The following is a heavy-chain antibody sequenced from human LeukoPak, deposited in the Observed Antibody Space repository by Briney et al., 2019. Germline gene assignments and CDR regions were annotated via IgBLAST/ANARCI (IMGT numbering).Heavy chain of an antibody. Sequence: SETLSLTCAVYGGSFSGYYWSWIPQPPGKVLEWIGEINHSGSTNYSPSLKSRVTISVDTSKNQFSLKLSCVSAADTAVYYCARVMTTVATRGYFDLWGRGTLVTVSS. CDR1: GGSFSGYY. D-gene: IGHD4-23*01. J-gene: IGHJ2*01. V-gene: IGHV4-34*01. CDR2: INHSGST. CDR3: ARVMTTVATRGYFDL.